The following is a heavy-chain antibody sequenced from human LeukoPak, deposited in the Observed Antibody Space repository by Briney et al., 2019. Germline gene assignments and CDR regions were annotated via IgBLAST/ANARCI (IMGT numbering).Heavy chain of an antibody. D-gene: IGHD3-10*01. Sequence: PSGTLSLTCTVSGGPISSYYWSWIRQPPGKGLEWIGYIYTSGSTNYNPSLKSRVTISVDTSKNQFSLKLSSVTAADTAVYYCARQTHLMVRGRGWFDPWGQGTLVTVSS. CDR1: GGPISSYY. J-gene: IGHJ5*02. V-gene: IGHV4-4*09. CDR3: ARQTHLMVRGRGWFDP. CDR2: IYTSGST.